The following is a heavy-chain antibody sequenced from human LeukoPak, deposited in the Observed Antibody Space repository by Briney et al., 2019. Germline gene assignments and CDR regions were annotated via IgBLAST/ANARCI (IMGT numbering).Heavy chain of an antibody. CDR2: IYPGDSDT. D-gene: IGHD1-26*01. CDR3: ARLVGVHHYYYYGMDV. Sequence: GESLKISCKGSGYSFTSYWIGWVRQMPGKGLEWMGIIYPGDSDTRYSPSFQGQVTISADKSISTAYLQWSSLKASDTAMYYCARLVGVHHYYYYGMDVWGQGTTVTVSS. J-gene: IGHJ6*02. CDR1: GYSFTSYW. V-gene: IGHV5-51*01.